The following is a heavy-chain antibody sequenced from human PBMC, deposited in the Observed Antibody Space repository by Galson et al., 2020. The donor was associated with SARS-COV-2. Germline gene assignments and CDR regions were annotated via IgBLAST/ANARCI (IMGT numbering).Heavy chain of an antibody. CDR3: ARDRLYGSGSPYYVDY. Sequence: KIGESLKISCKGSGYSFTSYWICWVRQMPGKGLEWMGIIYPGDSDTRYSPSFQGQVTISADKSISTAYLQWSSLKASDTAMYYCARDRLYGSGSPYYVDYWGQGTLVTVSS. J-gene: IGHJ4*02. V-gene: IGHV5-51*01. CDR1: GYSFTSYW. D-gene: IGHD3-10*01. CDR2: IYPGDSDT.